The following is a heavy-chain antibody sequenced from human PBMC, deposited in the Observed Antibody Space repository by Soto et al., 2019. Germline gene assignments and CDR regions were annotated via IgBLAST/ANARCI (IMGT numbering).Heavy chain of an antibody. Sequence: ASVKVSCKASGYTFTSYAMHWVRQAPGQRLEWMGWINAGNGNTKYSQKFQGRVTITRDTSASTAYMELSSLRSEDTAVYYCARASRGYSSSWSRSDYFDYWGQGTLVTVSS. V-gene: IGHV1-3*01. CDR3: ARASRGYSSSWSRSDYFDY. CDR2: INAGNGNT. J-gene: IGHJ4*02. CDR1: GYTFTSYA. D-gene: IGHD6-13*01.